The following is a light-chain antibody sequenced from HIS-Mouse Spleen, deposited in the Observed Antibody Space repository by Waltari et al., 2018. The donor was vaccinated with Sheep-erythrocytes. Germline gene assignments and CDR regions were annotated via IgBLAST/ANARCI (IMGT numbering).Light chain of an antibody. CDR3: CSYAGSSTWV. Sequence: QSALPQPASVSGSPGQSITISRTGTSSEVGSYNLVSWYQQHPGKAPKLMIYEGSKRPSGVSNRFSGSKSGNTASLTISGLQAEDEADYYCCSYAGSSTWVFGGGTKLTVL. V-gene: IGLV2-23*01. J-gene: IGLJ3*02. CDR1: SSEVGSYNL. CDR2: EGS.